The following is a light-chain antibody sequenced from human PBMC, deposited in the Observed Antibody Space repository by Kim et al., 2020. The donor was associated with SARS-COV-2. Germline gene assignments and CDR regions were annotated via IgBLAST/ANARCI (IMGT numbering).Light chain of an antibody. CDR3: NSRDSSGNHLRV. V-gene: IGLV3-19*01. CDR1: SLRTYY. J-gene: IGLJ3*02. Sequence: SELTQDPAVSVALGQTVRITCQGDSLRTYYASWYQQKPVQAPVLVIYGKNNRPSGIPDRFSGSSSGNTASLTITGSQAEDEADYYCNSRDSSGNHLRVFGGGTKLTVL. CDR2: GKN.